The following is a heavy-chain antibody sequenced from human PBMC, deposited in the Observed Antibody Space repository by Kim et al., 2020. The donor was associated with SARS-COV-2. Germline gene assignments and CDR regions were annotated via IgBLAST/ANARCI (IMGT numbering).Heavy chain of an antibody. CDR3: ARGDYDFWSGWFDP. CDR1: GGSISSYY. Sequence: SETLSLTCTVSGGSISSYYWSWIRQPPGKGLEWIGYIYYSGSTNYNPSLKSRVTISVDTSKNQFSLKLSSVTAADTAVYYCARGDYDFWSGWFDPWGQGTLVTVSS. J-gene: IGHJ5*02. CDR2: IYYSGST. D-gene: IGHD3-3*01. V-gene: IGHV4-59*13.